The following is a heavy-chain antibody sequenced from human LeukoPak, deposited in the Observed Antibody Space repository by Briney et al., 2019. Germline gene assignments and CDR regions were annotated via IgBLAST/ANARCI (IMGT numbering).Heavy chain of an antibody. CDR1: GYSISSAYY. D-gene: IGHD4-11*01. CDR2: IYHSGST. Sequence: SETLSLTCAVSGYSISSAYYWGWIRQPPGTGLEWIGNIYHSGSTHYNPSLQSRVTISLDTSKNQFSLNLTSVTAADTAVYYCARDWIDYSFDYWGQGTLVTVSS. CDR3: ARDWIDYSFDY. V-gene: IGHV4-38-2*02. J-gene: IGHJ4*02.